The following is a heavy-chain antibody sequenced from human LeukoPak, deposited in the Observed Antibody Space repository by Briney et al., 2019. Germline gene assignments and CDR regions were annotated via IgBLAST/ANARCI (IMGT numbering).Heavy chain of an antibody. J-gene: IGHJ4*02. CDR1: GYTFTSYN. CDR3: ARGVTLGYCTYGVCYPPYYFDY. D-gene: IGHD2-8*01. Sequence: ASVKVSCKASGYTFTSYNINWLRQATGQGLEWMGWVNTRSGDAGYLQKFQGRLTITSDSSIDTAYMDLSGLNSEDTAVYYCARGVTLGYCTYGVCYPPYYFDYWGQGTLVTASS. V-gene: IGHV1-8*01. CDR2: VNTRSGDA.